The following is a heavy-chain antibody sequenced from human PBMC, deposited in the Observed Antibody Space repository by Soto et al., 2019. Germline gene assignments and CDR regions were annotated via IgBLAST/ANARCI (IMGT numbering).Heavy chain of an antibody. V-gene: IGHV2-5*01. Sequence: GPTLVNPTQTLTLTCTFSGFSLSTSGVGVGWIRQPPGKALEWLAVIYWNDDKRYSPSLKSRLTITRDTSKNQVVLTMTNMDPVDTATYYCAHSGLIYYDFSAYNFWGQGTLVTVSS. D-gene: IGHD3-22*01. CDR3: AHSGLIYYDFSAYNF. CDR2: IYWNDDK. CDR1: GFSLSTSGVG. J-gene: IGHJ4*02.